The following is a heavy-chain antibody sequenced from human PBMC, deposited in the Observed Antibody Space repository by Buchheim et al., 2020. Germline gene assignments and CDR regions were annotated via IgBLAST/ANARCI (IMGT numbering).Heavy chain of an antibody. J-gene: IGHJ4*02. CDR1: GFTFSSYE. D-gene: IGHD6-19*01. Sequence: EVQLVESGGGLVQPGGSLRLSCAASGFTFSSYEMNWVRQAPGKGLEWVSYISSSGSTIYYADSVKARFTISRDNAKNSLYLPMNSLRAEDTAVYYCASSRRYSSGWYQGAYCCDYWGQGTL. V-gene: IGHV3-48*03. CDR3: ASSRRYSSGWYQGAYCCDY. CDR2: ISSSGSTI.